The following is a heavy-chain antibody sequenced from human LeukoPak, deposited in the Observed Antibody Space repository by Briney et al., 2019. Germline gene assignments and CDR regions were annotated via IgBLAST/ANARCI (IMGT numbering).Heavy chain of an antibody. J-gene: IGHJ4*02. V-gene: IGHV3-7*01. Sequence: GGSLRLSCAASGFTFSSYAMSWVRQAPGKGLEWVANIKQDGSEKYYVDSVKGRFTISRDNAKNSLYLQMNSLRAEDTAVYYCARASLVGATTRFDYWGQGTLVTVSS. CDR1: GFTFSSYA. CDR3: ARASLVGATTRFDY. D-gene: IGHD1-26*01. CDR2: IKQDGSEK.